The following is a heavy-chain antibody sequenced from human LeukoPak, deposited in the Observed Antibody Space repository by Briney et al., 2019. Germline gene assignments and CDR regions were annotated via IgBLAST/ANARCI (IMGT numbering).Heavy chain of an antibody. Sequence: PGGSLRLSCTASGFTFDDYAMHWVRQAPGKGLQWVSGISWNSGNIDYAESVKGRFTISRDNAKNSLYLLMNSLRVEDTAFYYCTKDISQQLLGRYFHHWGQGTLVTVSS. CDR3: TKDISQQLLGRYFHH. D-gene: IGHD4-11*01. V-gene: IGHV3-9*01. CDR2: ISWNSGNI. J-gene: IGHJ1*01. CDR1: GFTFDDYA.